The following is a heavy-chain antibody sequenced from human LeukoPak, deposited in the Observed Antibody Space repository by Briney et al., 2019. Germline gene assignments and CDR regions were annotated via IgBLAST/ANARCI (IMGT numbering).Heavy chain of an antibody. J-gene: IGHJ4*02. CDR3: ARHSGPTLYYFDY. CDR2: INHSGST. CDR1: GLIFSKYW. Sequence: GSLRLSCAASGLIFSKYWMTWVRQAPGKGLEWIGEINHSGSTNYNPSLKSRVTISVDTSKNQFSLKLSSVTAADTAVYYCARHSGPTLYYFDYWGQGTLVTVSS. D-gene: IGHD5-12*01. V-gene: IGHV4-34*01.